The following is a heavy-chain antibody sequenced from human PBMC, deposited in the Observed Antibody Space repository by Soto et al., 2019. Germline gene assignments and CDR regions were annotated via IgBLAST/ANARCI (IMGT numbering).Heavy chain of an antibody. D-gene: IGHD2-21*02. CDR3: TKGMSDRLPILNSDY. CDR2: IIGDGRST. Sequence: EVQLLESGGALKQPGGSLRLSWAASGFTFSSHAMSWVRQAPGKGLEGVSSIIGDGRSTKYADYVKGRFTISRDNFESMLYLQMNSLRAEDTDFYCCTKGMSDRLPILNSDYWGQGPLVTGSS. J-gene: IGHJ4*02. CDR1: GFTFSSHA. V-gene: IGHV3-23*01.